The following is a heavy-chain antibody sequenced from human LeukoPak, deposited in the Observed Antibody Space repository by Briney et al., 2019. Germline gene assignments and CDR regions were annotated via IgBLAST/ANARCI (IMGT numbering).Heavy chain of an antibody. Sequence: GGSLRLSCAASGFTFSGHLMSWVRRAPAKGLEWVAHMNGDGSQIYYMDFVKGRFTISRDNAKNSLYLQMNGLRAEDTAVYYCVAWGNSGNSWGQGTMVIV. J-gene: IGHJ3*01. V-gene: IGHV3-7*01. CDR2: MNGDGSQI. CDR3: VAWGNSGNS. D-gene: IGHD1-26*01. CDR1: GFTFSGHL.